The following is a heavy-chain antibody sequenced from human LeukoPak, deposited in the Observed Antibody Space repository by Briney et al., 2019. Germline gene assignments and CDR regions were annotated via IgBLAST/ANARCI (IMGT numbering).Heavy chain of an antibody. Sequence: GGSLRLSCAASGFTFRNYWMSWVRQAPGKGLEWVANIKQDGSEKHYVNSVKGRFTISRDNARNSLYLQMNSLRVEDTAIYYCAREDDWNYEDYWGQGTLVTVSS. V-gene: IGHV3-7*01. CDR1: GFTFRNYW. J-gene: IGHJ4*02. CDR3: AREDDWNYEDY. CDR2: IKQDGSEK. D-gene: IGHD1-7*01.